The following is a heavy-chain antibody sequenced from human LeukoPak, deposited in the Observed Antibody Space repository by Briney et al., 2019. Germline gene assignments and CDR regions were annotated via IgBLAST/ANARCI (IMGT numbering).Heavy chain of an antibody. V-gene: IGHV1-2*02. CDR3: ATGERLVPAAMWFDY. CDR2: INPKSGGR. Sequence: ASVKVSCKASGYTFTDCDMHWVRQAPGQGLGWMGWINPKSGGRSYAQRFQGRVTMTRDTSISTAYMELSRLRSDDTAVYYCATGERLVPAAMWFDYWGQGTLVTVSS. J-gene: IGHJ4*02. CDR1: GYTFTDCD. D-gene: IGHD2-2*01.